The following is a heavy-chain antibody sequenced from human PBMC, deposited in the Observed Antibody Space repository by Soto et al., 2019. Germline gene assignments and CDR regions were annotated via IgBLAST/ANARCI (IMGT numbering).Heavy chain of an antibody. CDR3: ARVRAYDFWGGYSWGYYYYGMDV. Sequence: QPGGSLRLSCAASGFTFSSYWMHWVRQAPGKGLVWVSRINSDGSSASYADSVKGRFTISRDNAKNTLYLQMNSLRAEDTAVYYCARVRAYDFWGGYSWGYYYYGMDVWGQGTTVTVSS. CDR1: GFTFSSYW. D-gene: IGHD3-3*01. CDR2: INSDGSSA. J-gene: IGHJ6*02. V-gene: IGHV3-74*01.